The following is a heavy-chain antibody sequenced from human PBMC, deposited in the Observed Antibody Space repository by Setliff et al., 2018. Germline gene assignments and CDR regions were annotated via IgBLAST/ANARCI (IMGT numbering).Heavy chain of an antibody. CDR1: GLTFSHAW. V-gene: IGHV3-15*01. CDR3: ARTCSGSGCYAGLES. J-gene: IGHJ4*02. D-gene: IGHD2-15*01. CDR2: IRSRNDGGTT. Sequence: GGSLRLSCAASGLTFSHAWMTWVRQSPGKGLEWVGRIRSRNDGGTTDYAAPVKGRFTFSRDDSKNTLYLQMNNLKTEDTATYYCARTCSGSGCYAGLESWGQGTPVTV.